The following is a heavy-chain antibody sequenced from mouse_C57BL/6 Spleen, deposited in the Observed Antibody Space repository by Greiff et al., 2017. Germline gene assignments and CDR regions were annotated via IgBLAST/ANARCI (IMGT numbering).Heavy chain of an antibody. V-gene: IGHV1-15*01. Sequence: LVESGAELVRPGASVTLSCKASGYTFTDYEMHWVKQTPVHGLEWIGAIDPETGGTAYNQKFKGKAILTADKSSSTAYMELRSLTSEDSAVYYCTRVYYGSSGFAYWGQGTLVTVSA. D-gene: IGHD1-1*01. CDR1: GYTFTDYE. J-gene: IGHJ3*01. CDR2: IDPETGGT. CDR3: TRVYYGSSGFAY.